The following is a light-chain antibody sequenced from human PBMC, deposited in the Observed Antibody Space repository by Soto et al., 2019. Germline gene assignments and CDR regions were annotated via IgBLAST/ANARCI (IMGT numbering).Light chain of an antibody. Sequence: EIVLTQSPGTLSLSPGETATLSCRASQSVSSSYLAWYQQKPGQPPRLLIYGSFSRATGIPDRFSDSGSGTDFTLTISRLEPEDFAVYYCQQYGGSPAFTFGPGTKVYLK. V-gene: IGKV3-20*01. CDR3: QQYGGSPAFT. CDR2: GSF. CDR1: QSVSSSY. J-gene: IGKJ3*01.